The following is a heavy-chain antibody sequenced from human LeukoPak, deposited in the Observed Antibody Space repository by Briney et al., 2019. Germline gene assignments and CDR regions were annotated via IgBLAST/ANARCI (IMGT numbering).Heavy chain of an antibody. CDR2: INHSGST. D-gene: IGHD3-22*01. CDR3: ARTRARITMIVVAPPHAFDI. CDR1: GGSFSGYY. J-gene: IGHJ3*02. V-gene: IGHV4-34*01. Sequence: MASETLSLTCAVYGGSFSGYYWSWIRQPPGKGLEWIGEINHSGSTNYNPSLKSRVTISVDTSKNQFSLKLRSVTAADTAVYYCARTRARITMIVVAPPHAFDIWGQGTMVTVSS.